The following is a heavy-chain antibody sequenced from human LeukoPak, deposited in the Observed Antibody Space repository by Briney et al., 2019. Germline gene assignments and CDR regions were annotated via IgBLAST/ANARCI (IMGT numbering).Heavy chain of an antibody. CDR1: GGSISSGSYY. J-gene: IGHJ6*03. CDR2: IYTSGST. V-gene: IGHV4-61*02. CDR3: ARGATTSYYDFWSGFPGGTRYYYYYMDV. D-gene: IGHD3-3*01. Sequence: SETLSLTCTVSGGSISSGSYYWSWIRQPAGKGLEWIGRIYTSGSTNYNPSLTSRVTISVDTSKIQFSLKVSSVTDADTAVYYGARGATTSYYDFWSGFPGGTRYYYYYMDVWGKGTTVTVSS.